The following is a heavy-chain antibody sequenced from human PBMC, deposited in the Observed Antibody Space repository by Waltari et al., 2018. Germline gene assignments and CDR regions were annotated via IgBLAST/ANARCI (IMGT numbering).Heavy chain of an antibody. V-gene: IGHV4-39*01. J-gene: IGHJ5*02. Sequence: QLQLQESGPGLVRPSETLSLTCSFAGGSLSSGCFYWGCIRQYPGRGPEWIGSIYYSGSTDYNSNLKGRVTTPGDTSKMQFALMLNSVTAAETAVYYGARNWKKSGYRFDPWGQGTLVTVSS. CDR3: ARNWKKSGYRFDP. CDR2: IYYSGST. D-gene: IGHD5-12*01. CDR1: GGSLSSGCFY.